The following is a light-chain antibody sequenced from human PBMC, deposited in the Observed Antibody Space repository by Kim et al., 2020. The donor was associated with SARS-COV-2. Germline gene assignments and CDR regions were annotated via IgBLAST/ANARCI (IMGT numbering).Light chain of an antibody. CDR3: QVWDSRTVV. J-gene: IGLJ2*01. CDR1: NIENKN. CDR2: RDK. V-gene: IGLV3-9*01. Sequence: YELTQPLSVSVALGQTATIPCGGNNIENKNVHWYHQRPGQAPVLVMYRDKKRPSGIPERLSGSNSGNTATLTISRVEAGDEGDYYCQVWDSRTVVFGGGTQLTVL.